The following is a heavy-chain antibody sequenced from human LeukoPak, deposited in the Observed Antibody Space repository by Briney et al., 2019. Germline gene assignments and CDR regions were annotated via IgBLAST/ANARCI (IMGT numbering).Heavy chain of an antibody. Sequence: GRSLRLSCAASGFTFSSYGMHWVRQAPGKGLEWVAVIWYGGSNKYYADSAKGRFTISRDNSKNTLYLQMNSLRAEDTAVYYCAKGGTIFGVEDAFDIWGQGTMVTVSS. CDR1: GFTFSSYG. J-gene: IGHJ3*02. D-gene: IGHD3-3*01. CDR2: IWYGGSNK. CDR3: AKGGTIFGVEDAFDI. V-gene: IGHV3-30*18.